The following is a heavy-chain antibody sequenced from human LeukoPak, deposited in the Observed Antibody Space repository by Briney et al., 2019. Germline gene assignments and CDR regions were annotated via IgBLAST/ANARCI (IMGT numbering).Heavy chain of an antibody. V-gene: IGHV1-18*01. Sequence: APVKVSCKASGYTFTSYGISWVRQAPGQGLEWMGWISAYNGNTNYAQKLQGRVTMTTDTSTSTAYMELRSLRSDDTAVYYCARAGNYYSSGSYLGYWGQGTLVTVSS. J-gene: IGHJ4*02. D-gene: IGHD3-10*01. CDR3: ARAGNYYSSGSYLGY. CDR2: ISAYNGNT. CDR1: GYTFTSYG.